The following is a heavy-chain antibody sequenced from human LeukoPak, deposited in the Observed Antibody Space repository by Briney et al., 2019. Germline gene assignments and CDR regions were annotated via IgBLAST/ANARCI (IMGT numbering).Heavy chain of an antibody. J-gene: IGHJ6*02. Sequence: GGSLRLSCAASGFTFSSYAMSWVRQAPGKGLEWVSAISGGGGSTYYADSVKGRFTISRDNSKNSLYLQMNSLRAEDTAVYYCANHDYSYGMDVWGQGTTVTVSS. CDR1: GFTFSSYA. CDR2: ISGGGGST. V-gene: IGHV3-23*01. CDR3: ANHDYSYGMDV.